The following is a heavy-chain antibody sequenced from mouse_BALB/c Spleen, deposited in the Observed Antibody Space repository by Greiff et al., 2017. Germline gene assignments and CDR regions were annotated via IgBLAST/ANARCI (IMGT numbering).Heavy chain of an antibody. V-gene: IGHV6-6*02. CDR2: IRLKSNNYAT. Sequence: EVKVEESGGGLVQPGGSMKLSCVASGFTFSNYWMNWVRQSPEKGLEWVAEIRLKSNNYATHYAESVKGRFTISRDDSKSSVYLQMNNLRAEDTGIYYCTRPYGNYEGDAMDYWGQGTSVTVSS. D-gene: IGHD2-1*01. CDR1: GFTFSNYW. J-gene: IGHJ4*01. CDR3: TRPYGNYEGDAMDY.